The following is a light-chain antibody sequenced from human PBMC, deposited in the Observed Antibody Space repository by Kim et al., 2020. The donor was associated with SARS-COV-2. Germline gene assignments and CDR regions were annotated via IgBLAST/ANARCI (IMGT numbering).Light chain of an antibody. CDR3: QQFDNWPWT. V-gene: IGKV3-15*01. CDR1: QSVSNN. J-gene: IGKJ1*01. Sequence: VSPGERATRSCRASQSVSNNLAWYQHQPGQAPRLLLYGVSTRATGIPARFSGSGSGTEFTLTISSLQSEDFAVYYCQQFDNWPWTFGQGTKVDIK. CDR2: GVS.